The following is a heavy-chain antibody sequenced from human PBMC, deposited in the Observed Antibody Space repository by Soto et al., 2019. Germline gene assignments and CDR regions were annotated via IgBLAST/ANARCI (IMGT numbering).Heavy chain of an antibody. Sequence: QVQLVESGGGVVQSGRSLRLSCAASGFTFSSYGMHWVRRAPGKGLEWVAVIWYDGSNKYYADSVKGRFTISRDNSKNTLYLQMNSLRAEDTAVYYCARADYGMDVWGQGTTLTVSS. CDR1: GFTFSSYG. CDR2: IWYDGSNK. J-gene: IGHJ6*02. CDR3: ARADYGMDV. V-gene: IGHV3-33*01.